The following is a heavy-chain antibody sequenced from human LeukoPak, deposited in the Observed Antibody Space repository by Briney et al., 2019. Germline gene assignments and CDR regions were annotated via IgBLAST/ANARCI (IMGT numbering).Heavy chain of an antibody. CDR3: ARETVEDDFWSGYFPDDY. J-gene: IGHJ4*02. Sequence: PSETLSLTCTVSGGSISSGSYYWSWIRQPAGKGLEWIGRIYTSGSTNYSPSHKSRVTISVDTSKNQFSLKLSSVTAADTAVYYCARETVEDDFWSGYFPDDYWGQGTLVTVSS. D-gene: IGHD3-3*01. CDR1: GGSISSGSYY. CDR2: IYTSGST. V-gene: IGHV4-61*02.